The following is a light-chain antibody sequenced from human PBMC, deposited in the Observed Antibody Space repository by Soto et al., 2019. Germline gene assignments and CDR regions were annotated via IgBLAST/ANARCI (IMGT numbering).Light chain of an antibody. CDR1: SSDVGSYNL. V-gene: IGLV2-23*01. CDR2: EGG. Sequence: QSVLTQPASVSGSPGQSITISCTGTSSDVGSYNLVSWYQQHPGKAPKLMIYEGGKRPSGVSDRFSGSKPGNTASLTISGLQAEDEADYYCCPYAGGTTWVFGGGTKLTVL. J-gene: IGLJ3*02. CDR3: CPYAGGTTWV.